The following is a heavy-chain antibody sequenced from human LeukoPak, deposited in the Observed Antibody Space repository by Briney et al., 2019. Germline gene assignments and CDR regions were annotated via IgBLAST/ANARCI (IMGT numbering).Heavy chain of an antibody. V-gene: IGHV3-9*01. CDR2: ISWNSRSI. J-gene: IGHJ6*04. Sequence: GGSLRLSCAASGFIFHDYAMHWVRQAPGKGLEWVSGISWNSRSIVYADSVKGRFTISRDNAKNSLYLQMNSLGAEDTAVYYCAELGITMIGGVWGKGTTVTISS. CDR3: AELGITMIGGV. CDR1: GFIFHDYA. D-gene: IGHD3-10*02.